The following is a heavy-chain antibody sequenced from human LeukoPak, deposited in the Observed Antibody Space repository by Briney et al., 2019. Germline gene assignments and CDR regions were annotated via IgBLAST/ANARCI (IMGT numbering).Heavy chain of an antibody. CDR3: ARWVGYSNWFDP. Sequence: ASVKVSCKASGYTFTGYYVLWVRQAPGQGLEWMGWINPNRGDKNYAQKFQGRVTMTRDTSISTAYMELSGLKSDDTAVYYCARWVGYSNWFDPWGQGTLVTVSS. CDR1: GYTFTGYY. V-gene: IGHV1-2*02. CDR2: INPNRGDK. J-gene: IGHJ5*02. D-gene: IGHD2-15*01.